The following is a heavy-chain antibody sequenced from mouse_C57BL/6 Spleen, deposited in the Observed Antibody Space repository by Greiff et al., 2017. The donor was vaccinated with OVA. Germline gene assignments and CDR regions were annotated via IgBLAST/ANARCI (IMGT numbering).Heavy chain of an antibody. J-gene: IGHJ3*01. CDR1: GYAFSSSW. CDR3: ARWGNYDYDGYLPLAY. D-gene: IGHD2-4*01. V-gene: IGHV1-82*01. Sequence: VQLQQSGPELVKPGASVKISCKASGYAFSSSWMNWVKQRPGKGLEWIGRIYPGDGDTNYNGKFTGKATLTADKSSSTAYMQLSSLTSEDSAVYFCARWGNYDYDGYLPLAYWGQGTLVTVSA. CDR2: IYPGDGDT.